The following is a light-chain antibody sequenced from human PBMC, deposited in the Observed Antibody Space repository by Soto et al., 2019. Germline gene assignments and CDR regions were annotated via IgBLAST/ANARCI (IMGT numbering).Light chain of an antibody. J-gene: IGLJ1*01. Sequence: QSALTQPASVSGSPGQSITISCTGASSDVGNCNCVSWYQQHPGKAPKLMIFEVNKRPSGVSNRFSGSKSGNTASLTISGLKVEDEADYYCCSSGGSPTYVFGTGTKLTVL. V-gene: IGLV2-23*02. CDR3: CSSGGSPTYV. CDR2: EVN. CDR1: SSDVGNCNC.